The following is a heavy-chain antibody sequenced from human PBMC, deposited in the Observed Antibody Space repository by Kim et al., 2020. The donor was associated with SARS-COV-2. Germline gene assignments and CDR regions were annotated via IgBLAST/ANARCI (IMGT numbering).Heavy chain of an antibody. J-gene: IGHJ4*01. D-gene: IGHD2-2*01. CDR3: ARVAVPGSVSIDY. V-gene: IGHV3-20*04. CDR2: ISWNGARI. CDR1: GFTFKDHG. Sequence: GGSLRLSCVGSGFTFKDHGMSWVRQAPGKGLESVSSISWNGARIGYADSVKGRFTISRDNAKSSLYLEINSLRGDDTALYYCARVAVPGSVSIDYWGQGTLVTVSS.